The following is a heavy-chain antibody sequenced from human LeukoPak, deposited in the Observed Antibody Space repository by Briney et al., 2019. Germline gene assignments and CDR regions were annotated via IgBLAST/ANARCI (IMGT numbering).Heavy chain of an antibody. J-gene: IGHJ4*02. D-gene: IGHD6-19*01. Sequence: GGAPRLSCAASWFTFRSYNMKRVRQAPREGGEWVSSISSSSSYIYYADSVKGRFTISRDNAKNSLYLQMNSLRAEDTAVYYCATAVAGTADDYWGQGTLVTVSS. CDR2: ISSSSSYI. CDR1: WFTFRSYN. CDR3: ATAVAGTADDY. V-gene: IGHV3-21*01.